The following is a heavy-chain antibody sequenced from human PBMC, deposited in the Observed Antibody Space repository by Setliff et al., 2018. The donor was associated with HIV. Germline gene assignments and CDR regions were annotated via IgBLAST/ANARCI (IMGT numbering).Heavy chain of an antibody. CDR3: AKDYVENNY. Sequence: GGSLRLSCAASGFTFSNYAMSWVRQAPGKGLEWVSAITGSGRTTYYADSVKGRFTISRDNSKNTLSLQMNSLRAEDTAVYYCAKDYVENNYWGQGTLVTVSS. D-gene: IGHD3-16*01. CDR2: ITGSGRTT. CDR1: GFTFSNYA. V-gene: IGHV3-23*01. J-gene: IGHJ4*02.